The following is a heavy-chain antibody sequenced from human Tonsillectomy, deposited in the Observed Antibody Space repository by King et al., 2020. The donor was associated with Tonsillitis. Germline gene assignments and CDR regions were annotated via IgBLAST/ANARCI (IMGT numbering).Heavy chain of an antibody. CDR1: GFTFSSYA. CDR3: AKDVDVVPAAMNDYFDY. V-gene: IGHV3-23*04. Sequence: VQLVESGGGLVRPGGSPRLSCAASGFTFSSYAMSWVRQAPGKGLEWVSGLSGSGGSTFYADSGKGRFTISRDNSKNMLFLQMNSLRAEDAAVDYCAKDVDVVPAAMNDYFDYWGQGTLVTVSS. J-gene: IGHJ4*02. CDR2: LSGSGGST. D-gene: IGHD2-2*01.